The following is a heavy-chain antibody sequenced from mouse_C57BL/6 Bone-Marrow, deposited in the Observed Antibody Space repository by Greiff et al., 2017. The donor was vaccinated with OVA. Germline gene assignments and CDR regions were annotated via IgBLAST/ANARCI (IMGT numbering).Heavy chain of an antibody. CDR3: ARAGGNPWFAY. CDR2: INPNNGGT. J-gene: IGHJ3*01. V-gene: IGHV1-26*01. D-gene: IGHD2-1*01. CDR1: GYTFTDYY. Sequence: EVQLQQSGPELVKPGASVKISCKASGYTFTDYYMNWVKQSHGESLEWIGDINPNNGGTSYNQKFKGKATLTVDKSSSTAYMELRSLTSEDSAVYYCARAGGNPWFAYWGQGTLVTVSA.